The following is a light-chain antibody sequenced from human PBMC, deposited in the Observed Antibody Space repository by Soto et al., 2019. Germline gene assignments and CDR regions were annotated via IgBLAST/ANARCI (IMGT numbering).Light chain of an antibody. Sequence: SVLTQPPSASGTPGQRVIISCSGSSSNIGSNTVNWYQQLPGTAPKLLIYSNNQRPSGVPDRFSGSKSGTSASLAISGLQSEDEADYYCAAWDDSLNGVVFGGGTKLTV. CDR1: SSNIGSNT. V-gene: IGLV1-44*01. J-gene: IGLJ2*01. CDR3: AAWDDSLNGVV. CDR2: SNN.